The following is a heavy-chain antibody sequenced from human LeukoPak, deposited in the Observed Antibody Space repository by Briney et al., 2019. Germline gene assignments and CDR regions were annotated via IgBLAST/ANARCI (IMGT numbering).Heavy chain of an antibody. CDR2: IYWNDDK. CDR3: AQRPLRYSSSWYQGYYFDY. CDR1: GFSLSTSGVG. J-gene: IGHJ4*02. Sequence: ESGPTPGEPTQTLTLTCTFSGFSLSTSGVGVGWIRQPPGKALEWLALIYWNDDKRYSPSLKSKLTITKDTSKNQVVLTVTNMDPVDTATYYCAQRPLRYSSSWYQGYYFDYWGQGILVTVSS. D-gene: IGHD6-13*01. V-gene: IGHV2-5*01.